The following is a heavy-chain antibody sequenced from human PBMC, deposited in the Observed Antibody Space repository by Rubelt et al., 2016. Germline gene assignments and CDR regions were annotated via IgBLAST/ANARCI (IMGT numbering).Heavy chain of an antibody. CDR3: ARLKAAAFSGNGMDV. CDR2: IYYSGST. J-gene: IGHJ6*02. Sequence: QVQLQESGPGLVKPSETLSLTCTVSGGSISSYYWSWIRQPPGKGLEWIGYIYYSGSTNYNPSLKSRVTISVDTSKNQFSLKLSSVTAADTAVYYCARLKAAAFSGNGMDVWSQGTTVTVSS. V-gene: IGHV4-59*08. D-gene: IGHD6-13*01. CDR1: GGSISSYY.